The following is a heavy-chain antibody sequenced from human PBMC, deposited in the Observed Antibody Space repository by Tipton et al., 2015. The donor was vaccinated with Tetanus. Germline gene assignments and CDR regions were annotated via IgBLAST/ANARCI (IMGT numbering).Heavy chain of an antibody. V-gene: IGHV4-31*03. CDR1: GGSVRSGDYS. CDR3: ARDQGGGRVVRLNWFDP. J-gene: IGHJ5*02. Sequence: TLSLTCTVSGGSVRSGDYSWNWIRHHPGKGLEWIGYIYYSGDTFYNPSLRSRLSMSVDTSKNQFSLKLDSVTAADTAIYYCARDQGGGRVVRLNWFDPWGPGILVTVSS. D-gene: IGHD6-6*01. CDR2: IYYSGDT.